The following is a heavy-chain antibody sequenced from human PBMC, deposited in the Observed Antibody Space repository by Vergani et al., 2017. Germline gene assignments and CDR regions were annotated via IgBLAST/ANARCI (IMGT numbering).Heavy chain of an antibody. Sequence: QVQLVQSGAEVKKPGASVKVSCKASGYTFTGYYMHWVRQAPGQGLEWMGWINPNRGGTNYAQKFQGRVTMTRDTSISTAYMELSRLRSDDTAVYYCARGRYCSGGSCFRWFDPWGQGTLVTVSS. D-gene: IGHD2-15*01. CDR3: ARGRYCSGGSCFRWFDP. V-gene: IGHV1-2*02. J-gene: IGHJ5*02. CDR2: INPNRGGT. CDR1: GYTFTGYY.